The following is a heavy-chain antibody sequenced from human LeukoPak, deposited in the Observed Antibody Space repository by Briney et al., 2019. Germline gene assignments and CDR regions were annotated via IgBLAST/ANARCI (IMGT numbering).Heavy chain of an antibody. CDR3: ARLTVIMVYSIQENWLDP. CDR2: FRCHNGKT. Sequence: GASVKVSCKAYGFSFTSYYMHWVRQAPGQGREWMGWFRCHNGKTNFAQKFQDRVTMTTDTSTSTAYMELKSLRSDDTAVYYCARLTVIMVYSIQENWLDPWGQGTLVTVSS. J-gene: IGHJ5*02. V-gene: IGHV1-18*04. D-gene: IGHD2-8*01. CDR1: GFSFTSYY.